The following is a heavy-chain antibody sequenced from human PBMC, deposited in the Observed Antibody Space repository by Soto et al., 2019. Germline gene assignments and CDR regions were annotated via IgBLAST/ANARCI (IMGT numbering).Heavy chain of an antibody. Sequence: GSLKLSCAASGFTVSSYALGVFRQAPGGGLQWVSSICDNGGCAYYADSVKGRFTISRDNSKNTLYLQMNSLRAEDTAVYYCAKKPLGDILTGYTSFDYWGQGTLVTVSP. CDR2: ICDNGGCA. D-gene: IGHD3-9*01. J-gene: IGHJ4*02. CDR3: AKKPLGDILTGYTSFDY. CDR1: GFTVSSYA. V-gene: IGHV3-23*01.